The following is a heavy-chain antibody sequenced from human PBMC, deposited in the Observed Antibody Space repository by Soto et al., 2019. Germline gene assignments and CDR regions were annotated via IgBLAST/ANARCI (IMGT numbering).Heavy chain of an antibody. CDR3: ARELNYDLCRTMDMGSYGIAV. CDR2: IGTAGDT. CDR1: GFTFSSYD. Sequence: PGGSLRLSCAASGFTFSSYDMHWVRQATGKGLEWVSAIGTAGDTYYPGSVKGRFTISRENAKNSLYLQMNSLRAGDTAVYYCARELNYDLCRTMDMGSYGIAVWGQGTTVTVSS. D-gene: IGHD3-3*01. J-gene: IGHJ6*02. V-gene: IGHV3-13*01.